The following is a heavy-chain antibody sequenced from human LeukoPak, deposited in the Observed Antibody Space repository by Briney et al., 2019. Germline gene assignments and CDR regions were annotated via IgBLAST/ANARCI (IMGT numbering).Heavy chain of an antibody. CDR3: ARTSIDSPGLYYYYYMDV. CDR2: IYYSGST. J-gene: IGHJ6*03. V-gene: IGHV4-39*07. Sequence: SSETLSLTCTVSGVSISSSSYYWGWLRQPPGKGLEWIVSIYYSGSTYYNPSLKSRVTISVDTSKNQFSLKLSSVTAADTAVYYCARTSIDSPGLYYYYYMDVWGKGTTVTVSS. CDR1: GVSISSSSYY. D-gene: IGHD3-9*01.